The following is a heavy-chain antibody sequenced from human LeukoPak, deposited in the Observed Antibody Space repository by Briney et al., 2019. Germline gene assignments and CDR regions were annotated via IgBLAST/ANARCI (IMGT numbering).Heavy chain of an antibody. CDR1: GGSISSSTW. D-gene: IGHD3-10*01. J-gene: IGHJ5*02. CDR2: IHRSGST. Sequence: MASETLSLTCAVSGGSISSSTWWSWVRQPPGKGLEWIGEIHRSGSTYYNPSLESRLTMSLDKSKNQFSLNLYSMAAADTAVYYCARLERDGSGRVFRESWFDPWGQGTLVTVSS. CDR3: ARLERDGSGRVFRESWFDP. V-gene: IGHV4-4*02.